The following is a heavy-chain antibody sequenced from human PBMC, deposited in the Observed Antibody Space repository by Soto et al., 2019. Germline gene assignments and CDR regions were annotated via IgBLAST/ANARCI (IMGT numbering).Heavy chain of an antibody. V-gene: IGHV2-5*02. Sequence: QITLKESGPTLVKPTQTLTLTCTFSGFSLSADGVGVGWIRQPPGKALEWLALIYWDDDKRYRPSLKSRLTTTNDPSKNQVVITMTNMDPVDTATYYCAHASGGTSWPNGAFDVWGQGTVVTVS. CDR3: AHASGGTSWPNGAFDV. D-gene: IGHD2-2*01. CDR1: GFSLSADGVG. CDR2: IYWDDDK. J-gene: IGHJ3*01.